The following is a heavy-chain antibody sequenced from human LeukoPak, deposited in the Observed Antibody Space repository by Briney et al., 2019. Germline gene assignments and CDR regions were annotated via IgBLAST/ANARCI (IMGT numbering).Heavy chain of an antibody. CDR3: ARDFTGVRVFDY. CDR2: ISYDVSNK. CDR1: GFTFSSYA. Sequence: GRSLRLSCAASGFTFSSYAMHWVRQAPGKGLEWVAVISYDVSNKYYTDSGKGCFTICRDNSKRTLYLHMKSLRAEDTAVYYCARDFTGVRVFDYWGQGTMVTVSS. V-gene: IGHV3-30*04. J-gene: IGHJ4*03. D-gene: IGHD3-10*01.